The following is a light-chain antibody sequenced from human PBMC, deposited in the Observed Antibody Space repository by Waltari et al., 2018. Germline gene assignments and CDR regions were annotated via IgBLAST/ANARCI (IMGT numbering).Light chain of an antibody. J-gene: IGKJ1*01. CDR3: QQYNSAPWT. CDR2: KAS. V-gene: IGKV1-5*03. Sequence: DIQMTQSPSSLSASVGDRVTITCRASQGINSWLAWYQQKPGKAPNLLIYKASSLESGVPSRFSGSGSGTDFTLTINSLQPEDFATYYCQQYNSAPWTFGQGTKVEVK. CDR1: QGINSW.